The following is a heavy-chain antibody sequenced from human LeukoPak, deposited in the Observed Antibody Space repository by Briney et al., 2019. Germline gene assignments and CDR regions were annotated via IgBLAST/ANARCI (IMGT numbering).Heavy chain of an antibody. D-gene: IGHD3-3*01. Sequence: SETLSLTCTVSGGSISSYYWTWIRQPPGKGLEWIGEINHSGSTYYNPSLKSRVTISVDTSKNQFSLKLSSVTAADTAVYYCARHFGVFYYDFWSGSNWFDPWGQGTLVTVSS. V-gene: IGHV4-34*01. J-gene: IGHJ5*02. CDR3: ARHFGVFYYDFWSGSNWFDP. CDR1: GGSISSYY. CDR2: INHSGST.